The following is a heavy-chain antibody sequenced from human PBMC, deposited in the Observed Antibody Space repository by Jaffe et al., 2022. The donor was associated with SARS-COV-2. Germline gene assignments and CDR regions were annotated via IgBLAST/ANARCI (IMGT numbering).Heavy chain of an antibody. V-gene: IGHV3-33*01. CDR2: IWYDGSNK. CDR3: ARVTRPYSSSWSPPFDY. CDR1: GFTFSSYG. D-gene: IGHD6-13*01. J-gene: IGHJ4*02. Sequence: QVQLVESGGGVVQPGRSLRLSCAASGFTFSSYGMHWVRQAPGKGLEWVAVIWYDGSNKYYADSVKGRFTISRDNSKNTLYLQMNSLRAEDTAVYYCARVTRPYSSSWSPPFDYWGQGTLVTVSS.